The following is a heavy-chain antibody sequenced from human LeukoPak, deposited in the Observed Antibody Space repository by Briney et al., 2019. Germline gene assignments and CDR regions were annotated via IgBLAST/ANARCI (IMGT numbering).Heavy chain of an antibody. CDR2: INPSGGST. D-gene: IGHD2-2*01. CDR1: GYTLTSYY. CDR3: ARDGSEYCSTSCSVWFDP. J-gene: IGHJ5*02. Sequence: ASVKVSCKASGYTLTSYYMHWVRQAPGQGLEWMGIINPSGGSTSYAQKFQGRVTMTRDTSTSTVYMELSSLRSEDTAVYYCARDGSEYCSTSCSVWFDPWGQGTLVTVSS. V-gene: IGHV1-46*01.